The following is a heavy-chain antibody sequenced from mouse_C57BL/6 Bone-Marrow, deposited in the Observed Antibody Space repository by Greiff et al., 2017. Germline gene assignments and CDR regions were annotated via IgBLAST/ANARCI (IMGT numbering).Heavy chain of an antibody. CDR3: AGYYSKRGYYAMDY. CDR1: GYTFTSYG. D-gene: IGHD2-5*01. Sequence: QVQLKQSGAELARPGASVKLSCKASGYTFTSYGISWVKQRTGQGLEWIGEIYPRSGNTYYNEKFKGKATLTADKSSSTAYMERRSLTSEGTAVYFCAGYYSKRGYYAMDYWGQGTSVTVSS. J-gene: IGHJ4*01. CDR2: IYPRSGNT. V-gene: IGHV1-81*01.